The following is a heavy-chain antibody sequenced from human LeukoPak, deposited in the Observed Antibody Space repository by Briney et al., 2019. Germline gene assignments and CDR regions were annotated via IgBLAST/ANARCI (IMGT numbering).Heavy chain of an antibody. D-gene: IGHD2-21*02. CDR1: GFTVSSNS. Sequence: GGSLRLSCTVSGFTVSSNSWSWVRQAPGKGLEWVSFIYSGGNTHYSDSVKGRFTISRDNSKNTLYLQMNSLRAEDTAVYYCARVLLGLNWYFDLWGRGTLVTVSS. V-gene: IGHV3-53*01. CDR2: IYSGGNT. CDR3: ARVLLGLNWYFDL. J-gene: IGHJ2*01.